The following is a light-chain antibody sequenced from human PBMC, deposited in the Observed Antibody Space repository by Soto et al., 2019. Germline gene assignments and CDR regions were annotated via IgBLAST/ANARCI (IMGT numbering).Light chain of an antibody. J-gene: IGLJ1*01. V-gene: IGLV2-11*01. CDR1: SSDVGRYNY. CDR3: CSYAGSPYV. CDR2: DVS. Sequence: QSALTQPRSVSGSPGQSVTISCTGTSSDVGRYNYVSWYQHHPGKAPKLMIYDVSTRPSGVPDRFSGSKSGTTASLTISGLQAEDEADYYCCSYAGSPYVFGTVTKLTVL.